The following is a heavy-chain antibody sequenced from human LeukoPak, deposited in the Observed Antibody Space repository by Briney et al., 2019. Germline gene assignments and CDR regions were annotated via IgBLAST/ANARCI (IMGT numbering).Heavy chain of an antibody. V-gene: IGHV4-38-2*02. J-gene: IGHJ6*04. CDR3: GSGYYPWDV. CDR2: IYHSGTT. D-gene: IGHD3-3*01. Sequence: PSGTLSLTCTVSGYSISNDYYWGWVRQPPGKGLEWIGSIYHSGTTSYNPSPKRRATISIDTSKNEFALKLNSVTAADMAVYYCGSGYYPWDVWGKGTTVTVSS. CDR1: GYSISNDYY.